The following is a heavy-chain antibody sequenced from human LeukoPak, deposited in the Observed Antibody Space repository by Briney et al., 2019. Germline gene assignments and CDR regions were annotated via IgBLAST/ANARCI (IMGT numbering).Heavy chain of an antibody. J-gene: IGHJ4*02. CDR3: ATLTLTGIHGRGWFDY. CDR1: GGSISSYY. D-gene: IGHD3-10*01. V-gene: IGHV4-59*04. CDR2: ISRNDGS. Sequence: SETLSLTCTVSGGSISSYYWSWIRQPPGKGLEWIGTISRNDGSHYNPSLRSRVTVSIDTSKHQISLNLNSVTAADTAIYYCATLTLTGIHGRGWFDYWGQGMLVTVSS.